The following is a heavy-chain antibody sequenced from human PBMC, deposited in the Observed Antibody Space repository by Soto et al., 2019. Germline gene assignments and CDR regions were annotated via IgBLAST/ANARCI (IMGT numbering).Heavy chain of an antibody. CDR1: GYTFTNYA. V-gene: IGHV1-3*01. D-gene: IGHD6-19*01. CDR3: ARDGAVAGNTNFDY. J-gene: IGHJ4*02. Sequence: ASVKVSCKASGYTFTNYAIHWVRQGPGQRLEWMGWINAGNGKTKYSQKFQGRVTISKDTSASTAYMELSSLRSEDTAVYYCARDGAVAGNTNFDYWGQGTLVTVSS. CDR2: INAGNGKT.